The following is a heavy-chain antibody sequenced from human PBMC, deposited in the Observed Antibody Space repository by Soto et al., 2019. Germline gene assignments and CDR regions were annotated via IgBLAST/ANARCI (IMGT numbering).Heavy chain of an antibody. J-gene: IGHJ4*02. CDR3: ARGPSADKVHY. Sequence: PSETLSLTCTVSGGSITSDYSCWSWIRQPPGEGLEWIGHIFDSGTTYTNPSLRSQVAISLDTSKNHFSLTLSSVTAADTAVYYCARGPSADKVHYWGQGALVTVS. CDR2: IFDSGTT. CDR1: GGSITSDYSC. V-gene: IGHV4-30-4*01.